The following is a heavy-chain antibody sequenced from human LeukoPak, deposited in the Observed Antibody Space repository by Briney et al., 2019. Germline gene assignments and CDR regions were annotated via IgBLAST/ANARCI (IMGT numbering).Heavy chain of an antibody. J-gene: IGHJ4*02. CDR1: GDSINSPHYY. Sequence: SETLSLTCNVSGDSINSPHYYWAWIRQPPGKGLEWIGSIYYSGGAYSHPSLKSRATMFVDTSNNHFSLKLRSVTAADTAVYYCARQLIQPRAFDSWGQGTLVTVSS. V-gene: IGHV4-39*01. CDR3: ARQLIQPRAFDS. CDR2: IYYSGGA. D-gene: IGHD3-16*01.